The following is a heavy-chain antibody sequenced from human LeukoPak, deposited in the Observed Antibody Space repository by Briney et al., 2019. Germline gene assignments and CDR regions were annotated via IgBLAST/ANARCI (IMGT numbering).Heavy chain of an antibody. CDR1: GGTFSSYA. V-gene: IGHV1-69*01. D-gene: IGHD2-15*01. J-gene: IGHJ4*02. CDR3: ARDRLYCSGGGCQLRGFDY. Sequence: GSSVKVSCKASGGTFSSYAISWVRQAPGQGLEWMGGIIPIFGTANYAQKFQGRVTITADESTSTAYMELSSLRSEDTAVYYCARDRLYCSGGGCQLRGFDYWGQGTLVTVSS. CDR2: IIPIFGTA.